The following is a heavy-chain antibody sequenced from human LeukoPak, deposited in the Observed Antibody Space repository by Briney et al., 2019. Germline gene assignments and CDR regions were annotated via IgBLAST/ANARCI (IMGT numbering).Heavy chain of an antibody. CDR2: IWYDGSNK. D-gene: IGHD5-24*01. CDR3: ARDFRAATLDY. CDR1: GFTFSSYG. V-gene: IGHV3-33*01. J-gene: IGHJ4*02. Sequence: GGSLRLSCVASGFTFSSYGMHWVRQAPGKGLEWVAVIWYDGSNKYYADSVKGRFTISRDNSKNTLYLQMNSLRAEDTAVYYCARDFRAATLDYWGQGTLVTVSS.